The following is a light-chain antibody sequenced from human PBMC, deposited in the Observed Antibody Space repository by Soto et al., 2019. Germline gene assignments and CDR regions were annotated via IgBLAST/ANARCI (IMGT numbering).Light chain of an antibody. CDR2: EVT. Sequence: QSVLTQPASVSGSRGQSIIISCVGRNTDVGQDKSVSWYQQGPGKAPKLLIFEVTNRPSGVSNRFSGSRSGNTASLTISGLQPDDEGDYFCVSYTDTDTLVFGTGTKVNV. J-gene: IGLJ1*01. CDR1: NTDVGQDKS. CDR3: VSYTDTDTLV. V-gene: IGLV2-14*01.